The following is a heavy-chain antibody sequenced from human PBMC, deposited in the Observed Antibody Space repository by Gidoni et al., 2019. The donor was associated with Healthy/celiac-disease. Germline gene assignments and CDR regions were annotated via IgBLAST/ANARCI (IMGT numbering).Heavy chain of an antibody. J-gene: IGHJ3*02. CDR1: GYTFTGYY. CDR2: INPNSGGT. V-gene: IGHV1-2*02. D-gene: IGHD1-26*01. CDR3: ARGCGGRGCPDAFDI. Sequence: QVQLVQSGAEVKKPGASVKVSCTASGYTFTGYYMHWVRQAPGQGLEWMGWINPNSGGTNYAQKFQGRVTMTRDTSISTAYMELSRLRSDDTAVYYCARGCGGRGCPDAFDIWGQGTMVTVSS.